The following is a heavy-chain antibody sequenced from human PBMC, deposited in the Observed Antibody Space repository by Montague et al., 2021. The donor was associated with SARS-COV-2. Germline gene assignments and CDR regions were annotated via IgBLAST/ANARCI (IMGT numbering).Heavy chain of an antibody. CDR2: VCYTVHA. CDR1: GGSLIADY. J-gene: IGHJ6*02. Sequence: SETLSLTCAGDGGSLIADYRSRTEEHTSELLSRKRYVCYTVHANYNPSLKSRVTISVDTSKNQFSLTLGSVTAADTAVYYCARFFGPYYYGLDVWGQGTTGTVCS. CDR3: ARFFGPYYYGLDV. V-gene: IGHV4-59*13. D-gene: IGHD3-10*01.